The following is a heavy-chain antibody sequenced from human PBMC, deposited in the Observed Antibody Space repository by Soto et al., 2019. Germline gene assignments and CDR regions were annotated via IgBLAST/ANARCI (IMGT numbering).Heavy chain of an antibody. V-gene: IGHV3-30-3*01. Sequence: GGSLRLPCAASGFTFSSYAMHWVRQAPGKGLEWVAVISYDGSNKYYADSVKGRFTISRDNSKNTLYLQMNSLRAEETAVYYCAKGASSWKWELPGDAFDIWGQGTMVTVSS. D-gene: IGHD1-26*01. CDR1: GFTFSSYA. CDR2: ISYDGSNK. J-gene: IGHJ3*02. CDR3: AKGASSWKWELPGDAFDI.